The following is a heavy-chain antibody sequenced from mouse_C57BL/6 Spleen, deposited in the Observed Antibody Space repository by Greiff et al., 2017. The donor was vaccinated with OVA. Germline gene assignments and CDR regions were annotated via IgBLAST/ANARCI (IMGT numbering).Heavy chain of an antibody. Sequence: VQLQQSGAELVRPGASVKLSCKASGYTFTDYDINWVKQRPGQGLEWIARIYPGSGNTYYNEKFKGKATLTAEKSSSTAYMQLSSLTSEDSAVYFCARWVSSWYFDYWGQGTTLTVSS. CDR1: GYTFTDYD. V-gene: IGHV1-76*01. CDR3: ARWVSSWYFDY. J-gene: IGHJ2*01. D-gene: IGHD6-2*01. CDR2: IYPGSGNT.